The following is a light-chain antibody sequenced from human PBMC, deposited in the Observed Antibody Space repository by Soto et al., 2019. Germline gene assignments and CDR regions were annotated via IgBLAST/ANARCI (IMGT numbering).Light chain of an antibody. CDR1: TSNIGSKT. V-gene: IGLV1-44*01. J-gene: IGLJ1*01. CDR3: ATWDDSLNGLDV. Sequence: QSVLTQPPSASGTPGQSVTISCSGSTSNIGSKTVSWYQQVPGAAPKLLIYSTNQWPSGVPDRLSGSKSGTSASLTISGLQSEDEADYYCATWDDSLNGLDVFGPGTKLTVL. CDR2: STN.